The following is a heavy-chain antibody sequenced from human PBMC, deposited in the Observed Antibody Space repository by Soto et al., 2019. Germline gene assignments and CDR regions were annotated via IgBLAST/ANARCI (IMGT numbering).Heavy chain of an antibody. D-gene: IGHD3-10*01. CDR1: GFTFSSYW. CDR2: IKQDGSEK. CDR3: ARKRLGFGELLSDNYYYYYYYMDV. V-gene: IGHV3-7*01. Sequence: GGSLRLSCAASGFTFSSYWMSWVRQAPGKGLEWVANIKQDGSEKYYVDSVKGRFTISRDNAKNSLYLQMNSLRAEDTAVYYCARKRLGFGELLSDNYYYYYYYMDVWGKGTTVTVSS. J-gene: IGHJ6*03.